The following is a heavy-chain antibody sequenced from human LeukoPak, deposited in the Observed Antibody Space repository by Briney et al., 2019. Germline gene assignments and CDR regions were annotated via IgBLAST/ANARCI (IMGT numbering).Heavy chain of an antibody. V-gene: IGHV4-39*01. J-gene: IGHJ5*02. CDR1: GGSISSSSYY. CDR3: ARHPGYSSGWRINWFDP. CDR2: IYYSGST. D-gene: IGHD6-19*01. Sequence: SETLSLTCTVSGGSISSSSYYWGWIRQPPGKGLEWIGSIYYSGSTNYNPSLKSRVTISVDTSKNQFSLKLSSVTAADTAVYYCARHPGYSSGWRINWFDPWGQGTLVTVSS.